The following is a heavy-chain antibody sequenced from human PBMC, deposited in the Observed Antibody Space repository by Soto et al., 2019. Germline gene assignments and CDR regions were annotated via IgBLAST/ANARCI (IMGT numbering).Heavy chain of an antibody. CDR2: IYSGGST. D-gene: IGHD4-17*01. J-gene: IGHJ4*02. CDR3: ARGGSYGGNSEGEIDY. CDR1: GFTVSSNY. Sequence: EVQLVESGGGLVQPGGSLRLSCAASGFTVSSNYMSWVRQAPGKGLEWVSVIYSGGSTYYADSVKGRFTISRDNSKNTLYPQKDSLRAEDTGVDFWARGGSYGGNSEGEIDYWGQGTLVTVSS. V-gene: IGHV3-66*01.